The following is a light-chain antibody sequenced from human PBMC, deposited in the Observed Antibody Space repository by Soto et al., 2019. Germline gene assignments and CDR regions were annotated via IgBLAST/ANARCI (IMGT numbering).Light chain of an antibody. J-gene: IGLJ1*01. Sequence: QSVLTQPPSVSGSPGQSVTISCTGTSTDFVSYNRVSWYQQPPGTAPKLIIYEASNRPSGVPDRFSGSKSGNTASLTISGLQAADEADYYCQSYDSGLSDYLFGSGTKVTVL. CDR2: EAS. V-gene: IGLV2-18*02. CDR3: QSYDSGLSDYL. CDR1: STDFVSYNR.